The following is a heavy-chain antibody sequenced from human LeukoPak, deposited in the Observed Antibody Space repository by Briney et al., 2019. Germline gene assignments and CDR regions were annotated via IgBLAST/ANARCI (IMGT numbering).Heavy chain of an antibody. CDR3: AGSYYDILTGYWVDDTFDI. CDR2: TESDGSST. V-gene: IGHV3-74*01. D-gene: IGHD3-9*01. Sequence: GGSLRLSCAASGSTFSDYWMHWVRQGPGKGLEWVSRTESDGSSTSYADSVKGRFTISRDNAKNTLYLQMNSLRAEDTAVYYCAGSYYDILTGYWVDDTFDIWGQGTMVTVSS. J-gene: IGHJ3*02. CDR1: GSTFSDYW.